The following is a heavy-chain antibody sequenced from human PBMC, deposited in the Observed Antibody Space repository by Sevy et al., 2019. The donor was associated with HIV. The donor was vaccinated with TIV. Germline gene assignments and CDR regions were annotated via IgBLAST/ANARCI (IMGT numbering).Heavy chain of an antibody. V-gene: IGHV3-23*01. J-gene: IGHJ2*01. CDR2: ISGSASTTYYGGAA. D-gene: IGHD6-6*01. Sequence: GGSLRLSCTASGFTFSTYAMSWVRQAPGKGLEWVSGISGSASTTYYGGAAYYADSVKGRFTITRDNAKNTLYLEMNGRRDGAWAVFRWGRGLLARPRGEYGYFVVWGGGARAPVSS. CDR3: GRGLLARPRGEYGYFVV. CDR1: GFTFSTYA.